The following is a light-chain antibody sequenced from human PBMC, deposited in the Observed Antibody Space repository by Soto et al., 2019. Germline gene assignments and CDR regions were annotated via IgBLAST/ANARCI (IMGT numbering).Light chain of an antibody. J-gene: IGLJ1*01. CDR2: GNS. Sequence: QSVLTQPPSVSGAPGQRVTISCTGSSSNIGAGYDVHWYQQLPGTAPKLLIHGNSNRPSGVPDRFSASKSGPSASLAITGLQAEDEADYYCQSHDSSLSAYFVFGTGTKVTVL. V-gene: IGLV1-40*01. CDR1: SSNIGAGYD. CDR3: QSHDSSLSAYFV.